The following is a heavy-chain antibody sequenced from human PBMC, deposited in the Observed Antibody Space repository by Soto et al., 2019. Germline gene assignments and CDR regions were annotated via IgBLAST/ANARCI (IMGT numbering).Heavy chain of an antibody. D-gene: IGHD1-26*01. CDR1: GFTFSSYG. Sequence: QVQLVESRGGVVQPGRSLRLSCAASGFTFSSYGMHWVRQAPGKGLEWVAVISYDGSNKYYADSVKGRFTISRDNSKNTLYLQMNSLRAEDTAVYYCAKDLLVVGATLAYYWGQGTLVTVSS. J-gene: IGHJ4*02. V-gene: IGHV3-30*18. CDR2: ISYDGSNK. CDR3: AKDLLVVGATLAYY.